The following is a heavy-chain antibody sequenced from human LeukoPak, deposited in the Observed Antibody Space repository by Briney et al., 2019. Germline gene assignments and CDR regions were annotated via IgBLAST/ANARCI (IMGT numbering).Heavy chain of an antibody. Sequence: KTSETLSLTCTVSGGSVSSSSYYWGWIRQPPGKGLEWIGSIYYSGSTYYNPSLKSRVTISVDTSKNQFSLKLSSVTAADTAVYYCAREHPDQSFTYCSGGSCSLDYWGQGTLVTVSS. D-gene: IGHD2-15*01. CDR2: IYYSGST. CDR1: GGSVSSSSYY. CDR3: AREHPDQSFTYCSGGSCSLDY. V-gene: IGHV4-39*07. J-gene: IGHJ4*02.